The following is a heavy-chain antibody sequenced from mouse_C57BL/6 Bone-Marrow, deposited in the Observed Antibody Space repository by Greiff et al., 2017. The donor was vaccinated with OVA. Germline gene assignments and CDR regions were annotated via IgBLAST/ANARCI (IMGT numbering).Heavy chain of an antibody. CDR1: GYTFTSYD. J-gene: IGHJ2*01. V-gene: IGHV1-85*01. CDR2: IYPRDGST. CDR3: AREKGWCMGYYYGSSYLDY. Sequence: QVQLQQSGPELVKPGASVKLSCKASGYTFTSYDINWVKQRPGQGLEWIGWIYPRDGSTKYNEKFKGKATLTVDTSSNTAYLQLSSLTSEATAIYYCAREKGWCMGYYYGSSYLDYWGQGTTLTVSS. D-gene: IGHD1-1*01.